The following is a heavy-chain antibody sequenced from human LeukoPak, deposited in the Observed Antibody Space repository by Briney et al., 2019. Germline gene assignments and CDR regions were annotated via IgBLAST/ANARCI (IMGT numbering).Heavy chain of an antibody. CDR1: GFTFSSYA. V-gene: IGHV3-23*01. D-gene: IGHD2-2*01. J-gene: IGHJ6*03. CDR3: AKDAIVVPAATAGDYYYYMDV. Sequence: GAPRLSCAASGFTFSSYAMSWVRQAPGKGLEWGSAISGSGGSTYYADSVKGRFTISRDNSKNTLYLQMNSLRAEDTAVYYCAKDAIVVPAATAGDYYYYMDVWGKGTTVTVSS. CDR2: ISGSGGST.